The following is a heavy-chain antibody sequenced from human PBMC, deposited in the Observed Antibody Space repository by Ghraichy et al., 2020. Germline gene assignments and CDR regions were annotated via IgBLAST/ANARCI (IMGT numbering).Heavy chain of an antibody. V-gene: IGHV3-74*01. D-gene: IGHD1-1*01. Sequence: GESLNISCEASGFTFRNYWMHWVRQAPGKGLVWVSRIKTDGGDTRYADSVKGRFIISRDNVQNTMYLQMNSLRADDTAVYYCVRDGPHWNFDYWGQGTLLTVSS. CDR2: IKTDGGDT. J-gene: IGHJ4*02. CDR3: VRDGPHWNFDY. CDR1: GFTFRNYW.